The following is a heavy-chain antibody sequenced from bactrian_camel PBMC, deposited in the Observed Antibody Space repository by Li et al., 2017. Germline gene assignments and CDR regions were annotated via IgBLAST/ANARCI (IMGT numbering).Heavy chain of an antibody. V-gene: IGHV3S40*01. D-gene: IGHD1*01. CDR1: GFRLNIYN. CDR3: NAKLEVGYSGSWCTEVSDY. Sequence: VQSGGSLRLSCAASGFRLNIYNMAWVCQAPGKGLEWVSAINNDGGSTYYADSVEGRFTISRDNAKNTVYLQMNSLKPKDTAMYYCNAKLEVGYSGSWCTEVSDYWGQGTQVTVS. J-gene: IGHJ4*01. CDR2: INNDGGST.